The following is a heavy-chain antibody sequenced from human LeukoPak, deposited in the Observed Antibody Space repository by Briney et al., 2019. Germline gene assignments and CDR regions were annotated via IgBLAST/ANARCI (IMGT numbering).Heavy chain of an antibody. CDR3: AAATYYYDSSGYYYRKPFDY. CDR2: IYYSGST. CDR1: GGSISSYY. V-gene: IGHV4-59*12. J-gene: IGHJ4*02. Sequence: SETLSLTCTVSGGSISSYYWSWIRQPPGKGLEWIGYIYYSGSTNYNPSLKSRVTMSVDTSKNQFSLKLSSVTAADTAVYYCAAATYYYDSSGYYYRKPFDYWGQGTLVTVSS. D-gene: IGHD3-22*01.